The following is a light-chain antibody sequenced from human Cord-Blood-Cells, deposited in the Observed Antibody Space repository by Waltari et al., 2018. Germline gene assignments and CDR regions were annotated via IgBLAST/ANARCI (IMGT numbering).Light chain of an antibody. V-gene: IGKV3-15*01. CDR1: QSVSSN. CDR3: QQYNNWPPFT. J-gene: IGKJ3*01. Sequence: EVVMQQSQATMSVARGERATLSCRASQSVSSNLAWYQRKPGQAPRLLIYGASTRATGIPARFSGSGSGTEFTLTISSLQSEDFAVYYCQQYNNWPPFTFGPGTKVDIK. CDR2: GAS.